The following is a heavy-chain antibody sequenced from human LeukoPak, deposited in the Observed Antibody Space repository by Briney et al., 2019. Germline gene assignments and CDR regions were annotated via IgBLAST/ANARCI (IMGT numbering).Heavy chain of an antibody. Sequence: SQTLSLTCAVSGDSISSGGYSWNWIRQPPGEGLEWIGFIYSSGSTYYNPSLKSRVTISVDTSKNQFSLKLSSVTAADTAVYYCARVDTDHYYYYMDVWGKGTTVTVSS. V-gene: IGHV4-30-4*07. CDR3: ARVDTDHYYYYMDV. CDR1: GDSISSGGYS. J-gene: IGHJ6*03. CDR2: IYSSGST. D-gene: IGHD5-18*01.